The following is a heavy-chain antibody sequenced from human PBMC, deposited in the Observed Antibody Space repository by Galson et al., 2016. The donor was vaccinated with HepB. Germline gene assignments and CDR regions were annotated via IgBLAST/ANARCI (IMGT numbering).Heavy chain of an antibody. D-gene: IGHD2-15*01. Sequence: LSCAASGFTFSRYWMAWVRQAPGKGLEWVANIKLDGSEKYYVDSVRGRFTISRDNAKNSLYLEMNSLRVEDTAVYYCAKDHDRGWSYDYWGQGILVTVSS. CDR3: AKDHDRGWSYDY. J-gene: IGHJ4*02. CDR1: GFTFSRYW. CDR2: IKLDGSEK. V-gene: IGHV3-7*03.